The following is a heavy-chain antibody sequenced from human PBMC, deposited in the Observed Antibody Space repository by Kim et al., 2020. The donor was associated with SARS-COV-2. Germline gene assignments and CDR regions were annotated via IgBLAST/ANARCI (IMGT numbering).Heavy chain of an antibody. D-gene: IGHD6-19*01. CDR2: ISCDGGNN. Sequence: GGSLRLSCGTSGFTFGGYAMHWIRQPPGKGLEWMSLISCDGGNNCYADSVKGRFTISRDNSKNTLYLEMISLRTEDTAVYYCVRDRSGYTGGGHYWGQGTRVPVSS. CDR3: VRDRSGYTGGGHY. J-gene: IGHJ4*02. V-gene: IGHV3-30-3*01. CDR1: GFTFGGYA.